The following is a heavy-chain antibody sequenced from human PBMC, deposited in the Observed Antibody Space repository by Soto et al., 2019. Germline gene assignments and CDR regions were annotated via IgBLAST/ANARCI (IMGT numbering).Heavy chain of an antibody. CDR3: AKDGGGYDSSGYYYGGYFDY. V-gene: IGHV3-30*18. CDR1: GFTFSSYG. J-gene: IGHJ4*02. Sequence: GGSLRLSCAASGFTFSSYGMHWVRQAPGKGLEWVAVISYDGSNKYYADSVKGRFTISRDNSKNTLYPQMNSLRAEDTAVYYCAKDGGGYDSSGYYYGGYFDYWGQGTLVTVSS. D-gene: IGHD3-22*01. CDR2: ISYDGSNK.